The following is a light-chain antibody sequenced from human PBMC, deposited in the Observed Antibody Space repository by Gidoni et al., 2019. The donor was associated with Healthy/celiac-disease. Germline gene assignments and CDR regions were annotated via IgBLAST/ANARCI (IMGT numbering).Light chain of an antibody. V-gene: IGKV3-20*01. Sequence: EIVLTQSLGTLYLSPGERATLSCRASQSVSSSYVDSYQQKPGQALRLLIDGASSRATGIPDRFSGSGSGTDFTLTISRLEPEDFAAYYCQQYGSSGLTFGGGTKVEIK. CDR3: QQYGSSGLT. CDR1: QSVSSSY. J-gene: IGKJ4*01. CDR2: GAS.